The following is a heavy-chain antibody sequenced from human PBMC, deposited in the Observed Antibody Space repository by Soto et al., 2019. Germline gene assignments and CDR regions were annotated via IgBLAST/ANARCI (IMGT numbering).Heavy chain of an antibody. J-gene: IGHJ5*02. CDR1: GFTFSSYG. CDR3: AKDGRGPYSSSWYDWFDP. V-gene: IGHV3-30*18. D-gene: IGHD6-13*01. CDR2: ISYDGSNK. Sequence: QVPLVESGGGVVQPGRSLRLSRAASGFTFSSYGMHWVRQGPGKGLEWVAVISYDGSNKYYADSVKGRFTISRDNSKNTLYLQMNSLRAEDTAVYYCAKDGRGPYSSSWYDWFDPWGQGTLVTVSS.